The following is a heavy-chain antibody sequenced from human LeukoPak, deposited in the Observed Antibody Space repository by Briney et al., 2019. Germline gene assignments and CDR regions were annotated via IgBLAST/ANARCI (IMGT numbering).Heavy chain of an antibody. CDR1: GFTFSTYW. CDR3: ARDISMVRGVNDVFDM. D-gene: IGHD3-10*01. CDR2: INGDGSGT. V-gene: IGHV3-74*01. J-gene: IGHJ3*02. Sequence: PGGSLRLSCAASGFTFSTYWMHWVRQAPRKGLVWVSRINGDGSGTSYADSVKGRFTISRDNAKNTLHLQMNSLRAEDTAVYYCARDISMVRGVNDVFDMWGQGTMVSVSS.